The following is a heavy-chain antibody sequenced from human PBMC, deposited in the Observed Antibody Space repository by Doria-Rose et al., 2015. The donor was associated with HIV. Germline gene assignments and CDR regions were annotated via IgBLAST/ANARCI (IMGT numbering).Heavy chain of an antibody. CDR2: VFSDDER. CDR3: ARIKSSRWYHKYYFDF. V-gene: IGHV2-26*01. D-gene: IGHD6-13*01. CDR1: GVSLSSPGMG. J-gene: IGHJ4*02. Sequence: QITLKEPGPVLVKPTETLTLTCTVSGVSLSSPGMGVSWIRQPPGKALEWLANVFSDDERSYKTSLKSRLTISSATSKSQVVLTVTDMDPVDTATYYCARIKSSRWYHKYYFDFWGQGTLVIVSA.